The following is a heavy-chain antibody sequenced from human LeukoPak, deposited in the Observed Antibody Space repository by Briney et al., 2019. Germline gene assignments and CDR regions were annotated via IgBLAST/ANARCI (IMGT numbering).Heavy chain of an antibody. Sequence: PSETLSLTCTVSGGSISSYYWGWIRQPPGKGLEWIASIFHSGSTFYNPSVKSRVTISVDTSKDQFSLTLRSATAADTAVYYCARETEKQWQYWGQGTMATVSS. J-gene: IGHJ3*01. V-gene: IGHV4-38-2*02. CDR2: IFHSGST. D-gene: IGHD6-19*01. CDR3: ARETEKQWQY. CDR1: GGSISSYY.